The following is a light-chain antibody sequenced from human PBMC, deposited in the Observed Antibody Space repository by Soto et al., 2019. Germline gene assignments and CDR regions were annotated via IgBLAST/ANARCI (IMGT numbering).Light chain of an antibody. J-gene: IGKJ1*01. Sequence: DIAMTQSPLSLPVTPGEPAAISCRSSQSLLHSNGHNYLDWYRQKPGQSPQLLIYLGSNRASGVPGRFSGSGSGTDFTLKISRVETEDVGVYYCMEALQTPWTFGQGTKVEIQ. CDR2: LGS. CDR1: QSLLHSNGHNY. V-gene: IGKV2-28*01. CDR3: MEALQTPWT.